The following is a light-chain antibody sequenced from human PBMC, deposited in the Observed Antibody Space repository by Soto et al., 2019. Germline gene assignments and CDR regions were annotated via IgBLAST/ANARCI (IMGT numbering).Light chain of an antibody. CDR1: SSDVGGYNY. CDR3: SSYAVSSHV. V-gene: IGLV2-8*01. J-gene: IGLJ1*01. Sequence: QSVLTQPPSASGSPGQSVAISCTGTSSDVGGYNYVSWYQQHPGKAPKLMIYEVNKRPSGVPDRFSGSKSGNTASLTVSGLQAEDEEDYYFSSYAVSSHVFGTGTKLTVL. CDR2: EVN.